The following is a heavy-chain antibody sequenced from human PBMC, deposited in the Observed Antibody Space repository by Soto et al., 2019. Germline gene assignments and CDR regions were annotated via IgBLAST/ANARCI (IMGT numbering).Heavy chain of an antibody. CDR1: GDSVSSNSAA. Sequence: SQTLSLTCAISGDSVSSNSAAWNWIRQSPSRGLEWLGRTYYRSKWYNDYAVSVKSRITINPDTSKNQFSLQLSSVTAADTAVYYCAREGLTSIFGVPGAFDIWGQGTMVTVSS. CDR2: TYYRSKWYN. J-gene: IGHJ3*02. CDR3: AREGLTSIFGVPGAFDI. V-gene: IGHV6-1*01. D-gene: IGHD3-3*01.